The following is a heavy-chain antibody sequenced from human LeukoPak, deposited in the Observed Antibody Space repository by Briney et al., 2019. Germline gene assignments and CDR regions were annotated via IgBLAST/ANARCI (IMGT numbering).Heavy chain of an antibody. CDR3: ARDPYFDAFDM. D-gene: IGHD3-3*01. CDR2: IKDDGNEQ. CDR1: GFIFSSYW. V-gene: IGHV3-7*01. J-gene: IGHJ3*02. Sequence: TGGSPRLSCVASGFIFSSYWMSWVRQAPGKGLEWVANIKDDGNEQYYVDSVRGRFTIFRDNAKNSLYLQMNSLRVEDTAMYYCARDPYFDAFDMWGQGTMVTVSS.